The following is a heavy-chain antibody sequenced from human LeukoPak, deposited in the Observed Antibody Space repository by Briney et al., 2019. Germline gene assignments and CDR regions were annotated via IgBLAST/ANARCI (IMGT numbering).Heavy chain of an antibody. CDR2: IYYSGST. D-gene: IGHD2-2*01. CDR3: AREYCGSISCSFDY. V-gene: IGHV4-31*03. CDR1: GGSISSGGYY. J-gene: IGHJ4*02. Sequence: PSQTLSLTCTVSGGSISSGGYYWSWIRQHPGKGLEWIGYIYYSGSTYYNPSLKSRVTISVDTSKNQFSLKLSSVTAADTAVYYCAREYCGSISCSFDYWGQGTLVTVSS.